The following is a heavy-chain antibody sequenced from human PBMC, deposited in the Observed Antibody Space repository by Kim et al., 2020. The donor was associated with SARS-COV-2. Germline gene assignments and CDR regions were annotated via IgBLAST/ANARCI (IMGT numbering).Heavy chain of an antibody. D-gene: IGHD6-19*01. J-gene: IGHJ4*02. CDR2: INHSGST. Sequence: SETLSLTCAVYGGSFSGYYWSWIRQPPGKGLEWIGEINHSGSTNYNPSLKSRVTISVDTSKNQFSLKLSSVTAADTAVYYCARGQPKYIAVAGNWGSYYFDYWGQGTLVTVSS. CDR3: ARGQPKYIAVAGNWGSYYFDY. CDR1: GGSFSGYY. V-gene: IGHV4-34*01.